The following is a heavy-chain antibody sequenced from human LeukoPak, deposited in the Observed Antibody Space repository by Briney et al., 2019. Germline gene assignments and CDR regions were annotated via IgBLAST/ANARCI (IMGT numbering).Heavy chain of an antibody. CDR2: IYTSGST. CDR3: ARSGVYYYGSGNYYMDV. D-gene: IGHD3-10*01. J-gene: IGHJ6*03. V-gene: IGHV4-61*02. Sequence: SQTLSLTCTVSGGSISSGSYCWSWIRQPAGKGLEWIGRIYTSGSTNYNPSLKSRVTMSVDTSKNQFSLKLSSVTAADTAVYYCARSGVYYYGSGNYYMDVWGKGTTVTISS. CDR1: GGSISSGSYC.